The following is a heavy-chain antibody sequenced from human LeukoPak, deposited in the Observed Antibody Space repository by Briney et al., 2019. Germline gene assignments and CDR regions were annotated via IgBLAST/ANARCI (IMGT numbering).Heavy chain of an antibody. CDR3: AGPRGYCTNGVCYDAFDI. V-gene: IGHV5-51*01. J-gene: IGHJ3*02. CDR2: NCPGDSDT. D-gene: IGHD2-8*01. Sequence: GESLKISCKGSGYSFTSYWIGWVRQMPGKGLEWMGINCPGDSDTRYSPSFQGQVTISADKSISTAYLQWSSLKASDTAMYYCAGPRGYCTNGVCYDAFDIWGQGTMVTVSS. CDR1: GYSFTSYW.